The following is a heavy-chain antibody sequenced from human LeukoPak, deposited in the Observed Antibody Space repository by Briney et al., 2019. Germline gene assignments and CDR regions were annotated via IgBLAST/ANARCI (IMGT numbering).Heavy chain of an antibody. V-gene: IGHV2-5*02. CDR2: IYWDDDK. Sequence: SGPTLVNPTQTLTLTCTFSGFSLTTSGVGVGWIRQPPGKALEWLALIYWDDDKRYSPSLKSRLTITKDTSKNQVVLTMANMDPVDTVTYYCAHRAAVTGPSTYYFDYWGQGTLVTVSS. CDR1: GFSLTTSGVG. J-gene: IGHJ4*02. CDR3: AHRAAVTGPSTYYFDY. D-gene: IGHD6-19*01.